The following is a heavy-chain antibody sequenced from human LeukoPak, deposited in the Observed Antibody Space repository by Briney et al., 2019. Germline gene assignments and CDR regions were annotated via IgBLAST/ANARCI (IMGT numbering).Heavy chain of an antibody. CDR1: GVSISSSNSY. Sequence: PSETLSLTCTLSGVSISSSNSYWGWIRQPPGKGLEWIGSIYYSGNTYYNASLKSQVSISIDTSKNQFSLRLTSVTAADTAVYYCVRDRHWTNDWVFDYWGQGTLVTVSS. J-gene: IGHJ4*02. V-gene: IGHV4-39*07. CDR2: IYYSGNT. CDR3: VRDRHWTNDWVFDY. D-gene: IGHD1/OR15-1a*01.